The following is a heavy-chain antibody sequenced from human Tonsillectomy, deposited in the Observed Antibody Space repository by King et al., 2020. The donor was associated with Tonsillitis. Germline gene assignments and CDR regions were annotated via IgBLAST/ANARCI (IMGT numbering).Heavy chain of an antibody. V-gene: IGHV1-46*01. CDR2: INPSGGTT. D-gene: IGHD6-19*01. CDR1: GYTFTNYY. CDR3: ARAVNAGGWYLPRY. J-gene: IGHJ4*02. Sequence: QVQLVQSGAEVKEPGASVKISCKASGYTFTNYYMHWVRQVPGQGLEWMGLINPSGGTTFYTQKFQGRVTMTRDTSTHTVYMELTSLTSEDTAVYYCARAVNAGGWYLPRYLGQGTPGIVSS.